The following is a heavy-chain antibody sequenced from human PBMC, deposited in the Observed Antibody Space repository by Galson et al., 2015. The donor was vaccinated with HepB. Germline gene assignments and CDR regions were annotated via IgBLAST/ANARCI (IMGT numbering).Heavy chain of an antibody. J-gene: IGHJ6*02. CDR3: TTDLEQWLGPTQLYYYYGMDV. V-gene: IGHV3-15*01. Sequence: SLRLSCAASGFTFSYAWMSWVRQAPGKGLEWVGRIKSKTDGGTTDYAAPVKGRFTISRDDSKNTLYLQMNSLKTEDTAVYYCTTDLEQWLGPTQLYYYYGMDVWGQGTTVTVSS. CDR1: GFTFSYAW. CDR2: IKSKTDGGTT. D-gene: IGHD6-19*01.